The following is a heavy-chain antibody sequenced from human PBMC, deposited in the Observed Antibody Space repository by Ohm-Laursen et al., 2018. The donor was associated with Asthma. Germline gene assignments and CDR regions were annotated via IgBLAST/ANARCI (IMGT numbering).Heavy chain of an antibody. CDR2: ISYDGSNK. Sequence: SLRLSCTASGFTFSSYGMHWVRQAPGKGLEWVAVISYDGSNKYYADSVKGRFTISRDNSKNTLYLQMNSLRAENTAVYYCAKSNSGSYYGSPGYWGQGTLVTVSS. CDR1: GFTFSSYG. V-gene: IGHV3-30*18. J-gene: IGHJ4*02. D-gene: IGHD1-26*01. CDR3: AKSNSGSYYGSPGY.